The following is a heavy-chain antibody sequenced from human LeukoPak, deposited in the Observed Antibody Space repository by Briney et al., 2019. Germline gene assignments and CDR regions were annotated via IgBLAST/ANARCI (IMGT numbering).Heavy chain of an antibody. J-gene: IGHJ4*02. V-gene: IGHV3-7*01. CDR3: APEGGSSYDY. CDR2: IKQDGSEK. Sequence: GGSLRLSCAASGFTFNNYWMTWVRQAPGKGLEWVANIKQDGSEKSYVDSVKGRFTISRDNAKNSLYLQMNSLRAEDTALYFCAPEGGSSYDYWGQGTLVTVSS. CDR1: GFTFNNYW. D-gene: IGHD5-18*01.